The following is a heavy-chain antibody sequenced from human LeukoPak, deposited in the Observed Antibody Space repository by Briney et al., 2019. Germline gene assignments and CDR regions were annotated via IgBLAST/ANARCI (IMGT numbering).Heavy chain of an antibody. CDR2: INHSGST. CDR1: GGSFSGYY. V-gene: IGHV4-34*01. Sequence: SETLSLTCAVYGGSFSGYYWSWIRQPPGKGLEWIGEINHSGSTNYNPSLKSRVTISVDTSKNQFSLKLSSVTAADTAVYYCARVPGIAVAPFDYWGQGTLVTVSP. D-gene: IGHD6-19*01. CDR3: ARVPGIAVAPFDY. J-gene: IGHJ4*02.